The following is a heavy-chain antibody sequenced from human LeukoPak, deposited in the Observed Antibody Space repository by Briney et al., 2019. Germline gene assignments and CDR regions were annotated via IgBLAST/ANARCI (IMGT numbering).Heavy chain of an antibody. J-gene: IGHJ4*02. Sequence: SQTLSLTCTVSGASVSSGNYYWTWIRQPAGKGLEWIGRIYTSGSTNYSPSLKSRVTISIDASKSQFSLRLSSVTAADTAVYYCTRGGELMNFWGQGTLVTVSS. CDR3: TRGGELMNF. CDR1: GASVSSGNYY. D-gene: IGHD1-26*01. CDR2: IYTSGST. V-gene: IGHV4-61*02.